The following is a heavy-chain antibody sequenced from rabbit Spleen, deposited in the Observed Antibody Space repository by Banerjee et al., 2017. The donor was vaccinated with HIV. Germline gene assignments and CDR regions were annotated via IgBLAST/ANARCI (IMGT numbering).Heavy chain of an antibody. V-gene: IGHV1S7*01. CDR2: IDPVFGIT. D-gene: IGHD8-1*01. CDR3: ARDGAGGSYFAL. Sequence: QLKESGGGLVQPGGSLKLSCTASGFTLSSYYMNWVRQAPGKGLEWIGYIDPVFGITYYANWVAGRFSISRENAQNTVFLQMTSLTDADTATYFCARDGAGGSYFALWGQGTLVTVS. CDR1: GFTLSSYY. J-gene: IGHJ6*01.